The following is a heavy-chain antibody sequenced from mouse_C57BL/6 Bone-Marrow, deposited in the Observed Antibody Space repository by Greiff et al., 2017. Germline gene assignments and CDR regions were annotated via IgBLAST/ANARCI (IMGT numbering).Heavy chain of an antibody. Sequence: EVQLQQSGPELVKPGASVKISCKASGYTFTDYYMNWVKQSPGKSLEWIGDINPNNGGTSYNQKFKGKATLTVDKSSSTAYMELRSLTSEDSAVYYCARGVTTVVAPYGYFDVWGTGTTVTVSS. D-gene: IGHD1-1*01. V-gene: IGHV1-26*01. CDR3: ARGVTTVVAPYGYFDV. CDR1: GYTFTDYY. CDR2: INPNNGGT. J-gene: IGHJ1*03.